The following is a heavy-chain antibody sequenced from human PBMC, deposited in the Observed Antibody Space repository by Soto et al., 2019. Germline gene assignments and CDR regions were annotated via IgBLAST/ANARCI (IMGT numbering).Heavy chain of an antibody. CDR1: GGSISSGGYY. J-gene: IGHJ5*02. CDR2: IYYSGST. V-gene: IGHV4-31*03. CDR3: ARTPDILTEAHFNWFDP. Sequence: SETLSLTCTVSGGSISSGGYYWSWIRQHPGKGLEWIGYIYYSGSTYYNPSLKSRVTISVDTSKNQFSLKLSSVTAADTAVYYCARTPDILTEAHFNWFDPWGQGTLVTVSS. D-gene: IGHD3-9*01.